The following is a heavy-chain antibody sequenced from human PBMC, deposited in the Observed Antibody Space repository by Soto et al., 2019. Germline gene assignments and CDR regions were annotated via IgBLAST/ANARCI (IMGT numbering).Heavy chain of an antibody. J-gene: IGHJ4*02. Sequence: PSETLSLTCAVYGGSFSGYYWSWIRQPPGKGLEWIGEINHSGSTNYNPSLKSRVTISVDTSKNQFSLKLSSVTAADTAVYYCAASSVGGEYYFDYWGQGTLVTVSS. CDR3: AASSVGGEYYFDY. CDR2: INHSGST. D-gene: IGHD3-16*01. CDR1: GGSFSGYY. V-gene: IGHV4-34*01.